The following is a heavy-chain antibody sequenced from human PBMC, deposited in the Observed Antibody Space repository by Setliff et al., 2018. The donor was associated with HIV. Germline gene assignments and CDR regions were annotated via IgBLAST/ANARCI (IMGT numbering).Heavy chain of an antibody. V-gene: IGHV3-64D*09. D-gene: IGHD5-18*01. Sequence: GGSLRLSCSASGFSFSNYAMHWVRQAPGKGLEYVSAISGNGGNTYYTDSVKGRFTISRDNAKNTLYLQMSSLRSEDTAVYYCARESPHVDTDRVSQHPTDYYYYGMDVWGQGTTVTVSS. CDR3: ARESPHVDTDRVSQHPTDYYYYGMDV. CDR2: ISGNGGNT. CDR1: GFSFSNYA. J-gene: IGHJ6*02.